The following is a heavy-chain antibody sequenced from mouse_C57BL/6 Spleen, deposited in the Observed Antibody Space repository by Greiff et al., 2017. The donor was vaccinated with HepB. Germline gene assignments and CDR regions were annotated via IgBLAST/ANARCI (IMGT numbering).Heavy chain of an antibody. CDR3: ASRWFPVDYFDY. V-gene: IGHV1-59*01. J-gene: IGHJ2*01. CDR2: IDPSDSYT. D-gene: IGHD2-3*01. Sequence: QVQLQQPGAELVRPGTSVKLSCKASGYTFTSYWMHWVKQRPGQGLEWIGVIDPSDSYTNYNQKFKGKATLTVDTSSSTAYMQLSSLTSEDSAVYYCASRWFPVDYFDYWGQGTTLTVSS. CDR1: GYTFTSYW.